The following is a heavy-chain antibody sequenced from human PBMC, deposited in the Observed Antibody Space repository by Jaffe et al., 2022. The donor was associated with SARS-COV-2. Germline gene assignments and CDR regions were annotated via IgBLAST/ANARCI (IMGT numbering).Heavy chain of an antibody. CDR1: GFSLSTSGMC. V-gene: IGHV2-70*01. Sequence: QVTLRESGPALVKPTQTLTLTCTFSGFSLSTSGMCVSWIRQPPGKALEWLALIDWDDDKYYSTSLKTRLTISKDTSKNQVVLTMTNMDPVDTATYYCARIRVAGGWYYMDVWGKGTTVTVSS. J-gene: IGHJ6*03. CDR3: ARIRVAGGWYYMDV. D-gene: IGHD3-10*01. CDR2: IDWDDDK.